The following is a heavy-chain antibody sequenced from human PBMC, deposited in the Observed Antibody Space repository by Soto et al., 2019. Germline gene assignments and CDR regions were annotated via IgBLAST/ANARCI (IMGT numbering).Heavy chain of an antibody. D-gene: IGHD3-3*01. CDR3: AAARFYYDFWSGYYPSYYYYGMDV. CDR1: GGTFSSYA. CDR2: IIPIFGTA. Sequence: SVKVSCKASGGTFSSYAISWVRQAPGQGLEWMGGIIPIFGTANYAQKFQERVTITRDMSTSTAYMELSSLRSEDTAVYYCAAARFYYDFWSGYYPSYYYYGMDVWGQGTTVTVSS. J-gene: IGHJ6*02. V-gene: IGHV1-69*05.